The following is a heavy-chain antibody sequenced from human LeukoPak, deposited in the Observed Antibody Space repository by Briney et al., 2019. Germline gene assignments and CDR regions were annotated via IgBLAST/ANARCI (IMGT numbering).Heavy chain of an antibody. J-gene: IGHJ4*02. CDR3: ARDYADYVGYFFFDY. CDR1: GFTFNNYA. D-gene: IGHD4-17*01. CDR2: ISGGGETT. V-gene: IGHV3-23*01. Sequence: PGGSLRLSCAASGFTFNNYAMNWVRQAPGKGLEWVSSISGGGETTYYADSAKGRFTISRDNSQNTLYLQMNSLRAEDTAVCYCARDYADYVGYFFFDYWGRGTLVTVSS.